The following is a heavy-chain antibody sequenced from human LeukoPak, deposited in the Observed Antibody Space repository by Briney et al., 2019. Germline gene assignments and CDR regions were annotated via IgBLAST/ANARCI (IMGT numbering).Heavy chain of an antibody. V-gene: IGHV3-7*01. CDR3: ARTWEGAFDI. D-gene: IGHD1-26*01. CDR2: IKQDGSEK. J-gene: IGHJ3*02. CDR1: GFTFSYYW. Sequence: GGSLRLSCAASGFTFSYYWMSWVRQAPGKGLEWVANIKQDGSEKNYVDSVKGRFIISRDIAKNSLYLHMSRLRAEDTAVYYCARTWEGAFDIWGQGTMVTVFS.